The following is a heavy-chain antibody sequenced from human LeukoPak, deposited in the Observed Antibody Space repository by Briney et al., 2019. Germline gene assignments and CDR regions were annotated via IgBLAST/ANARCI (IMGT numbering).Heavy chain of an antibody. Sequence: SETLSLTCTVSGGSISSNTYYWDWIRQPPGKGLECIGSIYYGGSTYYNPSLKSRVIISVDTSKIQFSLKLSSVTAADTAVYYCARAYYYASSAFDIWGQGTMVTVSS. D-gene: IGHD3-22*01. J-gene: IGHJ3*02. CDR2: IYYGGST. V-gene: IGHV4-39*01. CDR1: GGSISSNTYY. CDR3: ARAYYYASSAFDI.